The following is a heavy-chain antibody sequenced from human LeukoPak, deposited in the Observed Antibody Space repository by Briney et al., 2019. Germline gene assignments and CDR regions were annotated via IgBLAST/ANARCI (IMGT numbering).Heavy chain of an antibody. CDR3: ARLRGYDSDY. CDR2: IDPSDSYT. Sequence: GESLKIPCKGSGYSFTSYWISWVRRMPGKGLEWMGRIDPSDSYTNYSPSFQGHVTISADKSISTAYLQWSSLKASDTAMYYCARLRGYDSDYWGQGTLVTVSS. V-gene: IGHV5-10-1*01. J-gene: IGHJ4*02. D-gene: IGHD5-12*01. CDR1: GYSFTSYW.